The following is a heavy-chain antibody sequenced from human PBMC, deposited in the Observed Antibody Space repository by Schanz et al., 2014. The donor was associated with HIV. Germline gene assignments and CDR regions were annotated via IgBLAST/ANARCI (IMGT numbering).Heavy chain of an antibody. J-gene: IGHJ4*02. CDR2: INPSNGDT. Sequence: QVQLVQSGAEVKKPGSSVKVSCKASGDTFSSYAISWVRQAPGQGLEWMGWINPSNGDTDSAQKLQGRVTMTTDTSTSTAYMELRSLRIDDTAVYYCARGESSAWPPPRDYWGQGTLVTVSS. CDR3: ARGESSAWPPPRDY. V-gene: IGHV1-18*01. D-gene: IGHD6-25*01. CDR1: GDTFSSYA.